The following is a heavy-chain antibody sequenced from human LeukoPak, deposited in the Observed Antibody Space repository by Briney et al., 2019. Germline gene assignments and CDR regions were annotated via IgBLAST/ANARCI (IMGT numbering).Heavy chain of an antibody. CDR1: GFTFSDYY. J-gene: IGHJ3*02. CDR2: ISSSSSYT. CDR3: ARDALSFYYDSSGYYPDAFDI. V-gene: IGHV3-11*05. Sequence: GGSLRLSCAASGFTFSDYYMSWIRQAPGKGLEWVSYISSSSSYTNYADSVKGRFTISRDNAKNSLYLQMDSLRAEDTAVYYCARDALSFYYDSSGYYPDAFDIWGQGTMVTVS. D-gene: IGHD3-22*01.